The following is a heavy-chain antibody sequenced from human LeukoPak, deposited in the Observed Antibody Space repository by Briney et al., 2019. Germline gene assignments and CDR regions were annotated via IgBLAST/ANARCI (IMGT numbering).Heavy chain of an antibody. D-gene: IGHD3-10*02. Sequence: GGSLRLSCAASGFTFSGSAMHWVRQASGKGLEWVGRIRSKTNNYATAYAASVKDRFTISRDNAKNSLYLQMNSLRAEDTAVYYCAELGITMIGGVWGKGTTVTISS. CDR3: AELGITMIGGV. V-gene: IGHV3-73*01. CDR1: GFTFSGSA. J-gene: IGHJ6*04. CDR2: IRSKTNNYAT.